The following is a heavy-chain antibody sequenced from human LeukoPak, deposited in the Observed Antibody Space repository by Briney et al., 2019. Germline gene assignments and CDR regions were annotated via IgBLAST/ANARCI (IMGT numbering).Heavy chain of an antibody. CDR2: IYYSGST. CDR3: ARVVAYYYGSGSSPNWFDP. D-gene: IGHD3-10*01. J-gene: IGHJ5*02. CDR1: GGSFSGYY. V-gene: IGHV4-31*11. Sequence: SETLSLTCAVYGGSFSGYYWSWIRQHPGKGLEWIGYIYYSGSTYHNPSLKSRVTISVDTSKNQFSLKLSSVTAADTAVYYCARVVAYYYGSGSSPNWFDPWGQGTLVTVSS.